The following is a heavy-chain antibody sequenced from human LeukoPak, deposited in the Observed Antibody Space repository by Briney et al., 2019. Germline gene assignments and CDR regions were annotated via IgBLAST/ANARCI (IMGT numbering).Heavy chain of an antibody. D-gene: IGHD5-18*01. CDR2: IYYSGST. V-gene: IGHV4-61*01. CDR1: GGSISSSSYY. Sequence: SETLSLTCTVSGGSISSSSYYWGWIRQPPGKGLEWIGYIYYSGSTNYNPSLKSRVTISVDTSKNQFSLKLSSVTAADTAVYYCARDSRFYSYGYYYYYYMDVWGKGTTVTVSS. J-gene: IGHJ6*03. CDR3: ARDSRFYSYGYYYYYYMDV.